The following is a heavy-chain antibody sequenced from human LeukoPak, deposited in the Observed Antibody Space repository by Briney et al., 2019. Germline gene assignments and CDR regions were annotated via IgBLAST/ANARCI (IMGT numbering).Heavy chain of an antibody. Sequence: SETLSLTCAVSGGPFSGYFWSWIRQSSGKGLEWIGEIHNSGTTNYNPSLNSRVTISEDTSKNQFYLNLSSVTAADTAVYYCARSYYYNLGSFPFDFWGQGTLVTVSS. D-gene: IGHD3-10*01. V-gene: IGHV4-34*01. CDR3: ARSYYYNLGSFPFDF. CDR1: GGPFSGYF. J-gene: IGHJ4*02. CDR2: IHNSGTT.